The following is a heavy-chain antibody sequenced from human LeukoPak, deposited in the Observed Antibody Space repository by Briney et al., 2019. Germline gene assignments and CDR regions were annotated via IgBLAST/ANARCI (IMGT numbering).Heavy chain of an antibody. J-gene: IGHJ4*02. D-gene: IGHD1-26*01. V-gene: IGHV7-4-1*02. CDR3: AILPVGATSY. CDR1: GYTLTNYA. CDR2: INTNTGNP. Sequence: ASVKVSCKASGYTLTNYAMNWVRQAPGQGLEWMGWINTNTGNPTYAQGFTGRFVFSLDTSVSTAYLQISSLKAEDTAVYYCAILPVGATSYWGQGTLVTVSS.